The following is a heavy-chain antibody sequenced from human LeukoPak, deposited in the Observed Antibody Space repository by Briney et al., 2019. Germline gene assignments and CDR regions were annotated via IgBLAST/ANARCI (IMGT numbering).Heavy chain of an antibody. Sequence: ASVKVSCKTSGYPFTTYEINWVRQAAGQGLEWMGWVHPDTGYADYAQKFQGRVTMTSDPSISTAYMELSSLRSDDPAVYFCARGPRNDPWGQGTLVTVSS. V-gene: IGHV1-8*01. CDR2: VHPDTGYA. CDR1: GYPFTTYE. J-gene: IGHJ5*02. D-gene: IGHD1-14*01. CDR3: ARGPRNDP.